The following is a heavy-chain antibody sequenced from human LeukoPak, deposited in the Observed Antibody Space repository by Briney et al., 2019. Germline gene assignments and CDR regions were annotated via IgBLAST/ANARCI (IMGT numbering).Heavy chain of an antibody. D-gene: IGHD3-3*01. CDR1: GFTFSSYG. CDR2: ISYDGSNK. V-gene: IGHV3-30*18. Sequence: GRSLRLSCAASGFTFSSYGMHWVRQAPGKGLEWVAFISYDGSNKYYADSVKGRFTISRDNSKNTLYLQMNSLRAEDTAVYYCAKDKAQYYDFWSGYFHYWGQGTLVTGPS. CDR3: AKDKAQYYDFWSGYFHY. J-gene: IGHJ4*02.